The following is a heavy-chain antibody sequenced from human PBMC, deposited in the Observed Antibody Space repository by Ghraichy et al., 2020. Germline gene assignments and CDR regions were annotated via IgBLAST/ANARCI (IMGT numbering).Heavy chain of an antibody. J-gene: IGHJ4*02. Sequence: GGSLRLSCAASGFTFSTYAMSWVRQAPGKGLEWVTAISGSGGSTYYADSVKGRFTISRDNSKNTLYLQMNSLRAEDTAVYYCANQPPGYSYGYERWLQFSYWGQGTLVTVSS. CDR3: ANQPPGYSYGYERWLQFSY. V-gene: IGHV3-23*01. CDR2: ISGSGGST. D-gene: IGHD5-24*01. CDR1: GFTFSTYA.